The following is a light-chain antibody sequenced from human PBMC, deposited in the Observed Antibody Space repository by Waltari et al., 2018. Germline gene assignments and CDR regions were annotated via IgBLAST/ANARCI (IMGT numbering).Light chain of an antibody. V-gene: IGLV2-14*01. CDR3: SSYTSSSTVV. CDR1: RGEVGGYTL. Sequence: QLPLPHPASGSGFLGRSFPIPGIGTRGEVGGYTLVPWYHQHPGKAPNLRIYEVSNRPSGVSNRFSGSKPGNPASLTISGLQAEDEADYYCSSYTSSSTVVFGGGTKLTFL. J-gene: IGLJ2*01. CDR2: EVS.